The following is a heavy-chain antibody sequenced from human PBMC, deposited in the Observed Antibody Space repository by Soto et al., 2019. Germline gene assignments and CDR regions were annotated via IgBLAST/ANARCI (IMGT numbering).Heavy chain of an antibody. CDR1: GYTFTSYG. Sequence: WASVKVSCKASGYTFTSYGISWVRQAPGQGLEWMGWISAYNGNTNYAQKLQGRVTMTTDTSTSTAYMELRSLRSDDTAVYYCARRASDYQVILTGYRTGYSDYWGQGTLVTVSS. J-gene: IGHJ4*02. D-gene: IGHD3-9*01. V-gene: IGHV1-18*01. CDR3: ARRASDYQVILTGYRTGYSDY. CDR2: ISAYNGNT.